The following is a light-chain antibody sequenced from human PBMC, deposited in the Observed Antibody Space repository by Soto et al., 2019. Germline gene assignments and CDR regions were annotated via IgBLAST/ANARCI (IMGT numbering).Light chain of an antibody. CDR1: QSVSSSF. CDR2: GAS. V-gene: IGKV3-20*01. Sequence: EIVLTQSPATLSLSPGERATLSCRASQSVSSSFLAWYQQKPGQAPRLLIYGASNRATGIPDRFSGSGSGTDFTLTISRLEPEDFAVYYCQQYVTSPCAFGQGTKVAIE. CDR3: QQYVTSPCA. J-gene: IGKJ1*01.